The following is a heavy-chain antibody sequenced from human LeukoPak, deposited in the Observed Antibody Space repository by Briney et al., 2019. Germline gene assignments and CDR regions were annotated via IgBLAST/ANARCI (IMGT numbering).Heavy chain of an antibody. V-gene: IGHV4-4*07. CDR3: AGRSTGVRGVNGWFDP. D-gene: IGHD3-10*01. Sequence: SETLSLTCNVSGDSMSNYYWNWVRQPAGKGLEWIGLIHTSGSSNYHPSLKSRVTMSVETSNNRVTLRLISVTAADAAIYYCAGRSTGVRGVNGWFDPWGQGTLVIVSS. J-gene: IGHJ5*02. CDR2: IHTSGSS. CDR1: GDSMSNYY.